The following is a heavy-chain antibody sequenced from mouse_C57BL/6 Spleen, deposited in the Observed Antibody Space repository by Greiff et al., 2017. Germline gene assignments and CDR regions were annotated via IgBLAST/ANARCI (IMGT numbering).Heavy chain of an antibody. CDR3: ARDDTTVQWYFDV. Sequence: DVQLVESGGGLVKPGGSLKLSCAASGFTFSSYAMSWVRPTPEKRLEWVATISDGGSYTYYPDNVKGRFTISRDNAKNNLYLQMSHLKSEDTAMYYCARDDTTVQWYFDVWGTGTTVTVSS. CDR1: GFTFSSYA. D-gene: IGHD1-1*01. CDR2: ISDGGSYT. V-gene: IGHV5-4*01. J-gene: IGHJ1*03.